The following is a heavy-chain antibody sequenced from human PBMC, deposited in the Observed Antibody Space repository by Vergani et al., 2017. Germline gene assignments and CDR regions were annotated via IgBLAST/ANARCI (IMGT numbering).Heavy chain of an antibody. D-gene: IGHD3-22*01. V-gene: IGHV3-48*04. Sequence: EMQLVESGGGLVQPGGSLRLSCAASGFTFSSYSMNWVRQAPGKGLEWVSYISSSSSTIYYADSVKGRFTISRDNAKNSLYLQMNSLRAEDTAVYYCAKEGITMIVWYFDYWGQGTLVTVSS. J-gene: IGHJ4*02. CDR3: AKEGITMIVWYFDY. CDR1: GFTFSSYS. CDR2: ISSSSSTI.